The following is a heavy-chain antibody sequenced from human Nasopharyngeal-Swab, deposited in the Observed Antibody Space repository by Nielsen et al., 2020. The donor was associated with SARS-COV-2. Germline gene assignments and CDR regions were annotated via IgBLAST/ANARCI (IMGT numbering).Heavy chain of an antibody. CDR3: AKDPGAYYYYMDV. CDR1: GLTFTNSW. D-gene: IGHD4-17*01. J-gene: IGHJ6*03. V-gene: IGHV3-7*01. CDR2: IKQDGSDK. Sequence: GESLKISCAASGLTFTNSWMSWVRQAPGKGLEWVANIKQDGSDKYYVDSVKGRFTISRDNSKSTVFLQMNSLRAEDTAVYFCAKDPGAYYYYMDVWGKGTTVTVSS.